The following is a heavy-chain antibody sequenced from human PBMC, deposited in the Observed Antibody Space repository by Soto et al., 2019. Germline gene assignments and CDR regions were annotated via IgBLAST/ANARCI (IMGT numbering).Heavy chain of an antibody. V-gene: IGHV3-66*01. CDR3: ARCTGGSGYYYYYYMDV. D-gene: IGHD2-8*02. Sequence: LRLSCAASGFTVSSNYMSWVRQAPGKGLEWVLVIYSGGSTYYADSVKGRFTISRDNSKNTLYLQMNSLRAEDTAVYYCARCTGGSGYYYYYYMDVWGKGTTVTASS. CDR2: IYSGGST. J-gene: IGHJ6*03. CDR1: GFTVSSNY.